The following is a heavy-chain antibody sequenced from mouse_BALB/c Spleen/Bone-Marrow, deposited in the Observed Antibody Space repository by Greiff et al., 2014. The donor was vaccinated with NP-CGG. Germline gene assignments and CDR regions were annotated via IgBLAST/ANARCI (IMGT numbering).Heavy chain of an antibody. CDR2: ILPGSGST. CDR1: GYTFSSYW. Sequence: QVQLQQSGAELMKPGASVKISCKTSGYTFSSYWIEWVKQRPGHGLEWIGEILPGSGSTNSNEKFKGKATFTADTSSNTAYMQLSSLTSEDSAVYYCARELGFRLAYWGQGTLVTVSA. J-gene: IGHJ3*01. CDR3: ARELGFRLAY. D-gene: IGHD3-1*01. V-gene: IGHV1-9*01.